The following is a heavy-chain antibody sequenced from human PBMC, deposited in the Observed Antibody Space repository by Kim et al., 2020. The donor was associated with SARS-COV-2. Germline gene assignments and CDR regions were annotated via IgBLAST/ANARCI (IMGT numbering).Heavy chain of an antibody. D-gene: IGHD3-22*01. CDR1: GFTFSDYY. CDR3: ASEGYYDSSGYYGDY. J-gene: IGHJ4*02. Sequence: GGSLRLSCAASGFTFSDYYMSWIRQAPGKGLELVSYISSSGSTIYYADSVKGRFTISRDNAKNSLYLQMNSLRAEDTAVYYCASEGYYDSSGYYGDYWGQGTLVTVSS. CDR2: ISSSGSTI. V-gene: IGHV3-11*01.